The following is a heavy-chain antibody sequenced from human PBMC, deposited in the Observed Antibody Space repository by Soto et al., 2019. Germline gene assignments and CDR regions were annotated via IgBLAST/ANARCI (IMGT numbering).Heavy chain of an antibody. CDR3: AKRSSGISGWPH. CDR1: GFTFSSYA. Sequence: GGSLRLSCAASGFTFSSYAMHWVRQAPGKGLEWVALISYDGSDKDYADSVKGRFTISRDNAKNSLYLQWSSLKASDTAIYYCAKRSSGISGWPHWGQGTLVTVSS. V-gene: IGHV3-30-3*02. CDR2: ISYDGSDK. D-gene: IGHD6-19*01. J-gene: IGHJ4*02.